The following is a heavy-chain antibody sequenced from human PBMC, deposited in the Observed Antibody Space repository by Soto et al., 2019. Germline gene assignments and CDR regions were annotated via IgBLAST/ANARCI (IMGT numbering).Heavy chain of an antibody. Sequence: EVQLLESGGGLVQPGGSLRLSCAASGFAFGAYAMTWVRQAPGKGLEWVSVISGAGGNTYYADSVKGRFTVSRDNSKKMLYLEMNILRVEDTDIYYCAKDPVPQLLPSWWFDPWGQGTRVTVSS. D-gene: IGHD2-2*01. CDR2: ISGAGGNT. J-gene: IGHJ5*02. CDR3: AKDPVPQLLPSWWFDP. CDR1: GFAFGAYA. V-gene: IGHV3-23*01.